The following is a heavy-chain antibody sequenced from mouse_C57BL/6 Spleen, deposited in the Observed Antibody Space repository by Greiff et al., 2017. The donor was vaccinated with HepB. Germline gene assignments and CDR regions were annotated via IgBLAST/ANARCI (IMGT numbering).Heavy chain of an antibody. CDR2: IDPSDSYT. CDR1: GYTFTSYW. Sequence: QVQLQQPGAELVMPGASVKLSCKASGYTFTSYWMHWVKQRPGQGLEWIGEIDPSDSYTNYNQKFKGKSTLTVDKSSSTAYMQLSSLTSEDSAVYFCARSGDGYYWWYFDVGGTGTTVTVSS. J-gene: IGHJ1*03. V-gene: IGHV1-69*01. D-gene: IGHD2-3*01. CDR3: ARSGDGYYWWYFDV.